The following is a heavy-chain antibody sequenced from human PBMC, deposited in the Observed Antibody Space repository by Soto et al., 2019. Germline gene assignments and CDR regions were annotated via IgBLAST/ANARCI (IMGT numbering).Heavy chain of an antibody. V-gene: IGHV3-30*18. D-gene: IGHD2-21*01. CDR3: AKEYCGGHCSSDYFDY. Sequence: QVQLVESGGGVVQPGRFLRLSCAASGFTFSNYGIHWVRQAPGNGLEWVAVISRDGSVRYYADSVKGRFTISRDNSKNTLYLQVNNLRPEDTAVYYCAKEYCGGHCSSDYFDYWGQGTLVTVSS. J-gene: IGHJ4*02. CDR2: ISRDGSVR. CDR1: GFTFSNYG.